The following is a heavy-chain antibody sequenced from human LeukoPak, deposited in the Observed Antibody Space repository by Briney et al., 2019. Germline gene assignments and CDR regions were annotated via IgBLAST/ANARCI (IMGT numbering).Heavy chain of an antibody. CDR2: IYHSGST. V-gene: IGHV4-4*02. CDR1: GGSISSSNW. CDR3: AGKNYYGSGTYGY. J-gene: IGHJ4*02. Sequence: PSGTLSLTCAVSGGSISSSNWWSWVRQPPGKGLEWVGEIYHSGSTNYNPSLKSRVTISVDKSKNQFSLKLSSVTAADTAVYYCAGKNYYGSGTYGYWGQGTLVTVSS. D-gene: IGHD3-10*01.